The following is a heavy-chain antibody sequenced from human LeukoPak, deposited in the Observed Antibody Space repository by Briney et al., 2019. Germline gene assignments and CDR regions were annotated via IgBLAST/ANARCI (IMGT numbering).Heavy chain of an antibody. CDR2: ISGSGGST. D-gene: IGHD2-15*01. J-gene: IGHJ4*02. CDR1: GFTFSSYA. V-gene: IGHV3-23*01. Sequence: QPGGSLRLSCAASGFTFSSYAMSWVRQAPGKGLEWVSAISGSGGSTYYADSVKGRFTISRNNSKNTLYLQMNSLRAEDTAVYYCAKGDLVVAASGDDYWGQGTLVTVSS. CDR3: AKGDLVVAASGDDY.